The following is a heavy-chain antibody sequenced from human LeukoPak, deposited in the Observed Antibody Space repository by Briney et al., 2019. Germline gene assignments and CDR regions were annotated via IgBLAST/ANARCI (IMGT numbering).Heavy chain of an antibody. Sequence: GASVKVSCKASGYTFTSYAMHWVRQSPGQRLEWMGWINAGNGNTKYSQKFQGRVTITRDTSASTAYMELSSLRSEDTAVYYCARDVWIAAAGPLDYWGQGTLVTVSS. CDR1: GYTFTSYA. D-gene: IGHD6-13*01. CDR3: ARDVWIAAAGPLDY. J-gene: IGHJ4*02. CDR2: INAGNGNT. V-gene: IGHV1-3*01.